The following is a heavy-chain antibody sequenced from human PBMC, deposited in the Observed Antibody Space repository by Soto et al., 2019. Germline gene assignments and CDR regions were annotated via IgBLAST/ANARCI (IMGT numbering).Heavy chain of an antibody. CDR3: AKYRWGATTVTSIN. V-gene: IGHV3-23*01. D-gene: IGHD4-4*01. Sequence: EVQLLESGGDLVEPGGSLRLSCVGSGFTFSSYPMNWVRQAPGKGLEWVSAISGTSDMTYYAYSVTGRFTISRDNSKNTLYLQVSSLRVEDTAIYYCAKYRWGATTVTSINWGRGTLVTVSS. CDR2: ISGTSDMT. CDR1: GFTFSSYP. J-gene: IGHJ1*01.